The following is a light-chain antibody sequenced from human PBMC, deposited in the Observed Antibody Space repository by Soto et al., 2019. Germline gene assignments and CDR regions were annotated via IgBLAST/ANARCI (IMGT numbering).Light chain of an antibody. V-gene: IGLV1-47*01. J-gene: IGLJ1*01. Sequence: QSVLTQSPSASGAPGQRVTISCSGSASTIGRNYVYWYQQLPGMAPKLLIYRNSQRPSGVPDRFSGSKSGTSASLAISGLRSEDEADYYCAAWDDNLSGFYVFGAGTRSPS. CDR3: AAWDDNLSGFYV. CDR2: RNS. CDR1: ASTIGRNY.